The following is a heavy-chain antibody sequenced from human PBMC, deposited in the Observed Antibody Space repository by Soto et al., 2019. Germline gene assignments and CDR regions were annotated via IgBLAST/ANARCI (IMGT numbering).Heavy chain of an antibody. D-gene: IGHD3-22*01. CDR2: IYYSGST. J-gene: IGHJ4*02. Sequence: TLSLTCTVSGGSISSGGYYWSWIRQHPGKGLEWIGYIYYSGSTYYNPSLKSRVTISVDTSKNQFSLKLSSVTAADTAVYYCARCYSSGFPFDYWGRGTLVTVSS. CDR1: GGSISSGGYY. V-gene: IGHV4-31*03. CDR3: ARCYSSGFPFDY.